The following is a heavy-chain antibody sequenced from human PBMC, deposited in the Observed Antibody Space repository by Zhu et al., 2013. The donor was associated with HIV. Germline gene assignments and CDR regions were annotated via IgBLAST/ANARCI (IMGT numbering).Heavy chain of an antibody. CDR2: INFNRGDT. V-gene: IGHV1-2*02. J-gene: IGHJ5*02. CDR1: GFILTDYF. CDR3: VRDASRITAAAHGFDP. Sequence: QVQLVQSGAEVKSPGASVKVSCKTSGFILTDYFMHWVRQAPGQGVEWMGWINFNRGDTKSAQKFQGRVTMTRDTAINTFYMDFRGLRSEDTALYYCVRDASRITAAAHGFDPWGQGTLVTVSS. D-gene: IGHD6-13*01.